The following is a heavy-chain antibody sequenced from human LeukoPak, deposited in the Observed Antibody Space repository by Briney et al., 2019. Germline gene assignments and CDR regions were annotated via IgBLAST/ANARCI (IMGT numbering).Heavy chain of an antibody. CDR1: GFTFSAYS. CDR2: ISSSSSYI. CDR3: ARVLTGTTGRIDY. Sequence: GGSLRLSCAASGFTFSAYSMSWVRQAPGKGLEWVSSISSSSSYIYYADSVKGRFTISRDNAKKSLYLQMNSLRAEDTAVYYCARVLTGTTGRIDYWGQGTLVTVSS. V-gene: IGHV3-21*01. D-gene: IGHD1-7*01. J-gene: IGHJ4*02.